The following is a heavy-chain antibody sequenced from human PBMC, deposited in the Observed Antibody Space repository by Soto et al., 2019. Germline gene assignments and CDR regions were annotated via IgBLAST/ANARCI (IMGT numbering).Heavy chain of an antibody. D-gene: IGHD5-18*01. J-gene: IGHJ6*02. CDR1: GGSISSGDYY. Sequence: SETLSLTCTVSGGSISSGDYYWSWIRQPPGKGLEWIGYIYYSGSTYYNPSLKSRVTISVDTSKNQFSLKLSSVTAADTAVYYCARGIAGYSYGYYYYYGMDVWGQGTKVTVSS. V-gene: IGHV4-30-4*01. CDR3: ARGIAGYSYGYYYYYGMDV. CDR2: IYYSGST.